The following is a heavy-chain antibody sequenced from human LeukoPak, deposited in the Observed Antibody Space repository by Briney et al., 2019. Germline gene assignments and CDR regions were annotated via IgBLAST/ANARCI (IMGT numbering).Heavy chain of an antibody. CDR2: ISSSSSYI. V-gene: IGHV3-21*01. CDR3: ARERSVESGYAFDAFDI. J-gene: IGHJ3*02. CDR1: GFTFSSYS. D-gene: IGHD5-12*01. Sequence: GGSLRLSCAASGFTFSSYSMNWVRQAPGKGLEWVSSISSSSSYIYYADSVKGRFTISRDNAKNSLYLQMNSLRAEDTAVYYCARERSVESGYAFDAFDIWGQGTMVTVSS.